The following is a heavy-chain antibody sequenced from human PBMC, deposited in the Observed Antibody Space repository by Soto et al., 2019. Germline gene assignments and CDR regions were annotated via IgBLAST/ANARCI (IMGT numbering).Heavy chain of an antibody. CDR3: ARALVGATFNYGMAV. Sequence: GGSLRLSCAASGFTFSSYAMHWVRQAPGKGLEWVAVISYDGSNKYYADSVKGRFTISRDNSKNTLYLQMNSLRAEDTAVYYCARALVGATFNYGMAVRGQGTTVTAP. J-gene: IGHJ6*02. CDR2: ISYDGSNK. CDR1: GFTFSSYA. D-gene: IGHD1-26*01. V-gene: IGHV3-30-3*01.